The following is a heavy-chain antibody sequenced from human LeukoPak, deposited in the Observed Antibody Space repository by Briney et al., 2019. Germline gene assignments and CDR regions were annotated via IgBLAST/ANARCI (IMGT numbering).Heavy chain of an antibody. J-gene: IGHJ4*02. CDR2: INPSGGST. CDR3: ARGRSGYCSSTSCSLAY. V-gene: IGHV1-46*01. CDR1: GYTFTSYY. Sequence: SVKVSCKASGYTFTSYYMHWVRQAPGQGLEWMGIINPSGGSTSYAQKFQGRVTMTRDTSTSTVYMELSSLRSEDTAVYYCARGRSGYCSSTSCSLAYWGQGTLVTVSS. D-gene: IGHD2-2*01.